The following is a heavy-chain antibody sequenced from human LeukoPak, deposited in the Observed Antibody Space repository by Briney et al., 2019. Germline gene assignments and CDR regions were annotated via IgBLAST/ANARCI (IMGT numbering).Heavy chain of an antibody. CDR2: ISSSGSTI. CDR3: AREGLTYSSGWYGGDALDY. D-gene: IGHD6-19*01. J-gene: IGHJ4*02. V-gene: IGHV3-11*01. CDR1: GFTFSDYY. Sequence: GGSLRLSCAASGFTFSDYYMSWIRQAPGKGLEWVSYISSSGSTIYYADSVKGRFTISRDNAKNSLYLQMNSLRAEDTAVYYCAREGLTYSSGWYGGDALDYWGQGTLVTVSS.